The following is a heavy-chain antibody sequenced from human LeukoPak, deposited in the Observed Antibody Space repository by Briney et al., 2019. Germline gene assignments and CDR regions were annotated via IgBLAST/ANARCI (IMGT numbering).Heavy chain of an antibody. V-gene: IGHV3-23*01. J-gene: IGHJ6*03. D-gene: IGHD3-9*01. CDR3: ARDRYYDILTGYYTPCMDV. Sequence: GGSLRLSCAASGFTFSNYAMSWVRQAPGKGLEWVSSIISNGGITYYADSVKGRFTVSRDNSKNTLYLQMNSLRAEDTALYHCARDRYYDILTGYYTPCMDVWGKGTTVTISS. CDR1: GFTFSNYA. CDR2: IISNGGIT.